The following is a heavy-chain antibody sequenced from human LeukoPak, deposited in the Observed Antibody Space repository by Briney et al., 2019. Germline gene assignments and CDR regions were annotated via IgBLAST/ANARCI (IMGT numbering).Heavy chain of an antibody. J-gene: IGHJ5*02. V-gene: IGHV1-69*05. CDR3: ARDIKGWFDP. Sequence: GASVKVSCKASGGTFSSYAISWVRQAPGQGLEWMGGIIPIFGTANYAQKFQGRVTITTDESTSTAYMELSSLRSGDTAVYYCARDIKGWFDPWGQGTLVTVSS. CDR2: IIPIFGTA. CDR1: GGTFSSYA.